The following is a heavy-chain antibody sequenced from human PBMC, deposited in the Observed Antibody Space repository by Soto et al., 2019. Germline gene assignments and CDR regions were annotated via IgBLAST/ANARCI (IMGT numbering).Heavy chain of an antibody. CDR3: VRYENGLGMRL. CDR1: GASISGFDW. Sequence: QVQLQESGPGLVKPSGTLSLTCDVSGASISGFDWWTWVRQPPGKGLEWIGEIYHSGTTNYNPSLKSRGTISVDKSKNQFSLRLTSVTAADTAVYYCVRYENGLGMRLWGQGILVTVSS. V-gene: IGHV4-4*02. D-gene: IGHD3-10*01. J-gene: IGHJ4*02. CDR2: IYHSGTT.